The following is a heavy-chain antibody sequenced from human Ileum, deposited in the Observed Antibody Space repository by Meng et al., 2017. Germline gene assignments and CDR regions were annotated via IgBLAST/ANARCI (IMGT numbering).Heavy chain of an antibody. CDR2: INSDGTGT. J-gene: IGHJ4*02. V-gene: IGHV3-74*01. CDR3: VRDGPNYFDQ. Sequence: EGRVVGPGGGLVQPVGSLRLSCAASGFTFSGSWMHWFRQGTGKSLVWLSHINSDGTGTSYAESVRGRFTISRDNAKNTLYLQMNSLTVEDTAVYYCVRDGPNYFDQWGQGTLVTVSS. CDR1: GFTFSGSW.